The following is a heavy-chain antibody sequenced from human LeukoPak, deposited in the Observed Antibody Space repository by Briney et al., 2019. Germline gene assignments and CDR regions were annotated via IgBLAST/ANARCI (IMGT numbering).Heavy chain of an antibody. D-gene: IGHD5-12*01. V-gene: IGHV4-34*01. CDR2: INHSGST. CDR1: GGSFSGYY. Sequence: SETLSLTCAVYGGSFSGYYWSWIRQPPGKGLEWIGEINHSGSTNYNPSLKSRVTISVDTSKNQFSLKLSSVTAADTAVYYCARARGGGYSDYWGQGTPVTVSS. CDR3: ARARGGGYSDY. J-gene: IGHJ4*02.